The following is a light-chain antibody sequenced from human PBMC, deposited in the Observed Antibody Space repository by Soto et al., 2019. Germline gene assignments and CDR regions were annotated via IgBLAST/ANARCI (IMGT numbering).Light chain of an antibody. CDR2: EVS. CDR3: SSYRSPTTFGV. J-gene: IGLJ1*01. Sequence: QSVLAQPASVSGSPGQSITISCTGTSSDIGGYNYVSWYQQHPGKAPKVVIYEVSNRPLGVSNRFSDSKSGNTASLIISGLQDDDEADYFCSSYRSPTTFGVFGTGNKVTVL. V-gene: IGLV2-14*01. CDR1: SSDIGGYNY.